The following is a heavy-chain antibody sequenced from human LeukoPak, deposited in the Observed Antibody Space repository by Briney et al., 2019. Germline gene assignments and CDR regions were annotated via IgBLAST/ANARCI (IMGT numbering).Heavy chain of an antibody. CDR2: ISGNSNTI. CDR3: AKGDSSGVTDY. J-gene: IGHJ4*02. Sequence: GGSLRLSCVVSGFTFSSYCMNWVRQAPGKGLEWVSYISGNSNTIYYADSVKGRFTVSRDNAKNSLYLQMDSLTVEDTAVYYCAKGDSSGVTDYWGQGTLVTVSS. V-gene: IGHV3-48*01. CDR1: GFTFSSYC. D-gene: IGHD3-22*01.